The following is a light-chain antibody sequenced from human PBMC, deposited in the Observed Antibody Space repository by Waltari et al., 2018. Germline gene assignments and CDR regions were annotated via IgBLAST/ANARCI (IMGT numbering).Light chain of an antibody. CDR2: DVY. CDR1: GRDVGGYDY. V-gene: IGLV2-14*01. J-gene: IGLJ2*01. CDR3: SSYTSSGVV. Sequence: QSALPQPASVSGSPGQAIIISCTGTGRDVGGYDYFSWYQQYPGKAPRLIIYDVYNRPSGVSNRFSGSKSDNTASLTISGLQAEDESVYYCSSYTSSGVVFGGGTKLTVL.